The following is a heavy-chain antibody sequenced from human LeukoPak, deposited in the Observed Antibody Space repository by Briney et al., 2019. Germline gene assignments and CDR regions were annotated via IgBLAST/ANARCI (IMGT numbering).Heavy chain of an antibody. D-gene: IGHD3-10*01. J-gene: IGHJ4*02. Sequence: GGSLRLSCAASGFTFSSYGMHWVRQAPGKGLEWVAFIRYDGSNKYYADSVKGRFTISRDNSKNTLYLQMNSLRAEDTAVYYCATPTYYYGSGRYYNPLDYWGQGTLVTVSS. CDR2: IRYDGSNK. CDR3: ATPTYYYGSGRYYNPLDY. V-gene: IGHV3-30*02. CDR1: GFTFSSYG.